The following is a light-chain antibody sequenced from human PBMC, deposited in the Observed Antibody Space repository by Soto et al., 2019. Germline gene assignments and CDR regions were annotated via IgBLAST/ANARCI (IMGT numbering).Light chain of an antibody. V-gene: IGKV1-39*01. J-gene: IGKJ2*01. CDR1: QDINVY. Sequence: DIQMTQSPSSVSASVGDTVTITCRASQDINVYLNWYQQKPGEVPKLLIYSASSLHSGVPSRFTGSGSETDFTFTIRSLQPEDFATYYCQHGYVAPYNFGQGTKV. CDR2: SAS. CDR3: QHGYVAPYN.